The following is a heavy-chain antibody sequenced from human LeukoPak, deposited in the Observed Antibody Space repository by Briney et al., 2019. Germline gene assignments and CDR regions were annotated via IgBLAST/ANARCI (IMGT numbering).Heavy chain of an antibody. Sequence: ASVTVSCKASGYTFTSYGISWVRQAPGQGIEWMGWISAYNGNTNYAQKLQGRVTMTTDTSTSTAYMELRSLRSDDTAVYYCARVSHPYYYDSSGYYDLVYWGQGTLVTVSS. D-gene: IGHD3-22*01. CDR3: ARVSHPYYYDSSGYYDLVY. J-gene: IGHJ4*02. V-gene: IGHV1-18*01. CDR2: ISAYNGNT. CDR1: GYTFTSYG.